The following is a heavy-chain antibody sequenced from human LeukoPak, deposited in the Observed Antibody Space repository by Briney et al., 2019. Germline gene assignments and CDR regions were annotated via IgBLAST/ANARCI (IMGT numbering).Heavy chain of an antibody. Sequence: GGSLRLSCAASGFTFSSYGMHWVRQAPGEGLLWVSRINSDGSSTSYADSVKGRFTISRDNAKNTLYLQMNSLRAEDTAVYYCARRIAAAAAPCYFDYWGQGTLVTVSS. CDR3: ARRIAAAAAPCYFDY. CDR1: GFTFSSYG. CDR2: INSDGSST. D-gene: IGHD6-13*01. J-gene: IGHJ4*02. V-gene: IGHV3-74*01.